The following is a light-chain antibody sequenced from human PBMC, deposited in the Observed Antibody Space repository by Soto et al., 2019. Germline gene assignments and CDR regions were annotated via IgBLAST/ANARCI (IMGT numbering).Light chain of an antibody. CDR3: SSYTSSTTLGVL. V-gene: IGLV2-14*01. CDR2: EVS. Sequence: QSALTQPASVSGSPGQSITISCTGTSGDIGSYNRVSWYQQHPGKAPKLIIYEVSNRPSGVSNRFSGSKSGNTASLTISGLQAEDEAAYYCSSYTSSTTLGVLFGGGTKLTVL. J-gene: IGLJ2*01. CDR1: SGDIGSYNR.